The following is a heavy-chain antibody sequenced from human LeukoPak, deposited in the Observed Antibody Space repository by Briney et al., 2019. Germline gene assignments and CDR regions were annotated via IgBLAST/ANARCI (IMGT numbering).Heavy chain of an antibody. J-gene: IGHJ4*02. CDR2: ISGSGEDT. Sequence: GGSLRLSCAASGFTFSNAWMSWVRQAPGKGLEWVSAISGSGEDTYYADSVRGRFTISRDNSENTLSLQMNRLRAEDTAVYHCARLSGTSGTSSRVLHYWGQGTLVTVSS. D-gene: IGHD1-1*01. CDR3: ARLSGTSGTSSRVLHY. CDR1: GFTFSNAW. V-gene: IGHV3-23*01.